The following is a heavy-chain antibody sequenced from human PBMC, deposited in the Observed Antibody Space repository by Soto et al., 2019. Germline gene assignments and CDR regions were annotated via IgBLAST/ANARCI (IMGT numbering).Heavy chain of an antibody. CDR2: IIPILGIA. Sequence: ASVKVSCKASGGTFSSYTISWVRQAPGQGLEWMGRIIPILGIANYAQKFQGRVTITADKSTSTAYMELSSLRSEDTAVYYCARLLPWLGVPAAMSEFDYYYYGMDVWGQGTTVTVSS. D-gene: IGHD2-2*01. V-gene: IGHV1-69*02. J-gene: IGHJ6*02. CDR1: GGTFSSYT. CDR3: ARLLPWLGVPAAMSEFDYYYYGMDV.